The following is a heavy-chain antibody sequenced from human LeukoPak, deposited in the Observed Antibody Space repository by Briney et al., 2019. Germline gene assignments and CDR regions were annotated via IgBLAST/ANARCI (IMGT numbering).Heavy chain of an antibody. J-gene: IGHJ4*02. Sequence: LGGSLRLSCAASGLSYSTYAMHWVRQAPGKGLEWVALIWHDASHTFYTDSVKGRLTISIDNSKNTVYLQMNSLGGEVTAVYYCARVIFGSGSYPDYWGQGTLVTVSS. CDR2: IWHDASHT. CDR1: GLSYSTYA. D-gene: IGHD3-10*01. V-gene: IGHV3-33*01. CDR3: ARVIFGSGSYPDY.